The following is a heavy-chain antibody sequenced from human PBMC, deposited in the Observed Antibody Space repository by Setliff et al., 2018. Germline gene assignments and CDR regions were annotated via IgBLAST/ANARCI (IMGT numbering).Heavy chain of an antibody. CDR3: ARAGYYYDSSGQYRVYYYYMDV. J-gene: IGHJ6*03. Sequence: KSSETLSLTCTVSGGSISSYYWSWIRQPPGKGLEWIGYIYTSGSTNYNPSLKSRVTISVDTSKNQFSLKLSSVTAADTAVYYCARAGYYYDSSGQYRVYYYYMDVWGKGTTVTSP. CDR1: GGSISSYY. CDR2: IYTSGST. V-gene: IGHV4-4*08. D-gene: IGHD3-22*01.